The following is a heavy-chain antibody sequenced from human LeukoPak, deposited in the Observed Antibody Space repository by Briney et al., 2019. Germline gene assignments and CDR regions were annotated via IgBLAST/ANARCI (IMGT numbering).Heavy chain of an antibody. CDR1: GFTFSSYG. J-gene: IGHJ4*02. D-gene: IGHD3-3*01. CDR2: IRYDGSNK. V-gene: IGHV3-30*02. CDR3: ARTPSWSGYASIDY. Sequence: EGSLRLSCAASGFTFSSYGMHWVRQAPGKGLGWVAFIRYDGSNKYYADSVKGRFTISRDSSKNTLYLQMNSLRAEDTAVYYCARTPSWSGYASIDYWGQGTLVTVSS.